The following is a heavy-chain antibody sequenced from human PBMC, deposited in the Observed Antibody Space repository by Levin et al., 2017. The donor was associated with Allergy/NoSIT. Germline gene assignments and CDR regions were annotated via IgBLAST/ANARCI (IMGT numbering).Heavy chain of an antibody. CDR3: ARDVGGLRRPSRLGMDV. J-gene: IGHJ6*02. Sequence: GESLKISCKASGYTFTSYGISWVRQAPGQGLEWMGWISAYNGNTNYAQKLQGRVTMTTDTSTSTAYMELRSLRSDDTAVYYCARDVGGLRRPSRLGMDVWGQGTTVTVSS. D-gene: IGHD4-17*01. CDR1: GYTFTSYG. V-gene: IGHV1-18*01. CDR2: ISAYNGNT.